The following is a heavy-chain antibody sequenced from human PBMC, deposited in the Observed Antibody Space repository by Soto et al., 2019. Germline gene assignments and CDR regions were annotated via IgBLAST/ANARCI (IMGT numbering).Heavy chain of an antibody. J-gene: IGHJ4*02. V-gene: IGHV1-69*02. CDR3: ARPGIAASGFDY. CDR1: GGTFSSYT. CDR2: IIPILGIA. D-gene: IGHD6-13*01. Sequence: QVQLVQSGAEVKKPGSSVKVSCKASGGTFSSYTISWVRQAPGQGLEWMGRIIPILGIANYAQKFQGRVTIXAXXSTSTAYMELSSLRSEDTAVYYCARPGIAASGFDYWGQGTLVTVSS.